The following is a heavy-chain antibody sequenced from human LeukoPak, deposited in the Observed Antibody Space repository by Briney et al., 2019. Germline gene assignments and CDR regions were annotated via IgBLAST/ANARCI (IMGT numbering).Heavy chain of an antibody. Sequence: GGALRLSCAASGFTFSSHAMSWVRQGPGKGLEGVSTIVDIGDGTFYADSVRGRFTISRDSSKTTLYLQMNSLRADDTAVYSCAKERGHPLPNYHMDVWGKGTTVTVSS. V-gene: IGHV3-23*01. CDR1: GFTFSSHA. CDR2: IVDIGDGT. J-gene: IGHJ6*03. D-gene: IGHD4/OR15-4a*01. CDR3: AKERGHPLPNYHMDV.